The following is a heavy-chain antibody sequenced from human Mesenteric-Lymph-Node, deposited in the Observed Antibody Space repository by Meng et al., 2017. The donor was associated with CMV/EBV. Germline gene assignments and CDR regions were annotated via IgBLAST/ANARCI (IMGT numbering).Heavy chain of an antibody. CDR3: ATKDPSYYGSGSPTFDYYYYGMDV. D-gene: IGHD3-10*01. CDR1: GGTFSSYD. CDR2: IIPILGTA. Sequence: SVKVSCKASGGTFSSYDINWARQARGQGLEWMGGIIPILGTASYAQKFQGRVTIIADKSTSTAYMELSSLRSEDTAVYYCATKDPSYYGSGSPTFDYYYYGMDVWGQGTTVTVSS. V-gene: IGHV1-69*10. J-gene: IGHJ6*02.